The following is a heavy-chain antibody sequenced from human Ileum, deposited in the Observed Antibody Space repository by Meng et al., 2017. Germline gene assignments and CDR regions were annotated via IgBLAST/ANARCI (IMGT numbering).Heavy chain of an antibody. CDR2: MSPNSGNT. J-gene: IGHJ5*02. Sequence: QVQLVQSEAEVRKLGASVKVSFRASGYTFTSYDIHWVRQAPGQGLEWMGWMSPNSGNTGYSQNFQGRVTLTRSTPLRTVYMELSSLQSEDTAVYYCARVVSSGTFGDWFDPWGQGTLVTVSS. CDR1: GYTFTSYD. D-gene: IGHD3-10*01. V-gene: IGHV1-8*01. CDR3: ARVVSSGTFGDWFDP.